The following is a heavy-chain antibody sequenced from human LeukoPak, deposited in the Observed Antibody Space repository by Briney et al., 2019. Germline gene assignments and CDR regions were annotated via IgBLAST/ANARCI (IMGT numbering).Heavy chain of an antibody. V-gene: IGHV3-21*01. J-gene: IGHJ4*02. Sequence: GGSLRLSCAASGFTFRSYSMNWVRQAPGKGLEWVSSISSSSSYIYYADSVKGRFTISRDNAKNSLYLQMNSLRAEDTAVYYCARSMVRGAPLFDYWGQGTLVTVSS. CDR3: ARSMVRGAPLFDY. CDR2: ISSSSSYI. CDR1: GFTFRSYS. D-gene: IGHD3-10*01.